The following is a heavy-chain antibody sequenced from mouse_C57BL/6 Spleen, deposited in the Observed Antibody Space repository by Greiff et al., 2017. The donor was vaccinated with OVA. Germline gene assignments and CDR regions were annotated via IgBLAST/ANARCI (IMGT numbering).Heavy chain of an antibody. V-gene: IGHV5-12*01. J-gene: IGHJ4*01. CDR3: ARHLPHYYAMDY. CDR1: GFTFSDYY. CDR2: ISNGGGST. D-gene: IGHD5-5*01. Sequence: EVMLVESGGGLVQPGGSLKLSCAASGFTFSDYYMYWVRQTPEKRLEWVAYISNGGGSTYYPDTVKGRFTISRDNAKNTLYLQMSRLKSEDTAMYYCARHLPHYYAMDYWGQGTSVTVSS.